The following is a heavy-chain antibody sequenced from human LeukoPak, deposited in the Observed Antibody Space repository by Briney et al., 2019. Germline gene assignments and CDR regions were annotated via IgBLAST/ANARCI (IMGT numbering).Heavy chain of an antibody. CDR2: ISSSGSTI. V-gene: IGHV3-11*01. Sequence: NTGGSLRLSCAASGFIFSDYYMSWIRQAPGKGLEWVSYISSSGSTIYYADSVKGRFTISRDNAKNSLYLQMNSLRAEDTAVYYCARDPLYYDILTRYEPGMDVWGQGTTVTVSS. CDR1: GFIFSDYY. J-gene: IGHJ6*02. D-gene: IGHD3-9*01. CDR3: ARDPLYYDILTRYEPGMDV.